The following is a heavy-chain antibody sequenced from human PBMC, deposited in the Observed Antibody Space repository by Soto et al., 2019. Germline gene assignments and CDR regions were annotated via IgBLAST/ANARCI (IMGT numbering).Heavy chain of an antibody. CDR3: ARSHYDFWTGYPADAFDM. D-gene: IGHD3-3*01. J-gene: IGHJ3*02. Sequence: QELLVESGGGVVQPGRSLRLSCAASGFAFSTYAMHWVRQAPGKGLEWVAIISYDGSRQYYADSVKGRFTISRDNSKTTLYLQMNSLRAEDTAVYYCARSHYDFWTGYPADAFDMWGQGTIVTVSS. CDR1: GFAFSTYA. CDR2: ISYDGSRQ. V-gene: IGHV3-30*03.